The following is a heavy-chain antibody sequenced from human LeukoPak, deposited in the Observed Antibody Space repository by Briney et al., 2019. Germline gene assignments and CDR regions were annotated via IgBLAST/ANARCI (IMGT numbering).Heavy chain of an antibody. J-gene: IGHJ5*02. Sequence: SETLSLTCIVSGGSISGYYWSWIRQPAGRGLEWMGYMHTSGHTNYNSSLMSRVTMSVDTSKNQFSLRLTSVTAADTGVYYCARHWSHSVAQFGRSYWFDPWGQGTLVTVSS. CDR1: GGSISGYY. D-gene: IGHD2-15*01. CDR2: MHTSGHT. CDR3: ARHWSHSVAQFGRSYWFDP. V-gene: IGHV4-4*07.